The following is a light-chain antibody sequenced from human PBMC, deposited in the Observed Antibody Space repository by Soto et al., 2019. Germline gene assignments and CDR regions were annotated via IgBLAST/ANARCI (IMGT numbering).Light chain of an antibody. CDR3: SSYTSSSTEV. V-gene: IGLV2-14*01. J-gene: IGLJ1*01. Sequence: QSALTQPASVSGSPGQSITISCTGTSSDVGGYNYVSWYQQHPGKAPKLMIYEVSNRPSGVSNRFSGSKSGNTASLTISGRQAEEEADYYCSSYTSSSTEVFGTGTQVTVL. CDR1: SSDVGGYNY. CDR2: EVS.